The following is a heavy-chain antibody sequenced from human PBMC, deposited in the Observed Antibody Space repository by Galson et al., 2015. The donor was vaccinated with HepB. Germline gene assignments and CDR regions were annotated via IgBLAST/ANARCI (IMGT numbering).Heavy chain of an antibody. CDR1: GYTFTSYA. Sequence: SVKVSCKASGYTFTSYAMHWVRQAPGQRLEWMGWINAGNGNTKYSQKFQGRVTITRDTSASTAYMELSSLRSEDTAVYYCAREISGYSSGWYYPYWGQGTLVTVSS. J-gene: IGHJ4*02. V-gene: IGHV1-3*01. CDR3: AREISGYSSGWYYPY. D-gene: IGHD6-19*01. CDR2: INAGNGNT.